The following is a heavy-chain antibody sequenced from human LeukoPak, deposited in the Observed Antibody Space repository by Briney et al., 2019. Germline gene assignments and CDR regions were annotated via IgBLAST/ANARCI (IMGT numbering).Heavy chain of an antibody. J-gene: IGHJ4*02. CDR3: ARVYYYGSGSQPPKVYYFDY. D-gene: IGHD3-10*01. V-gene: IGHV1-8*03. CDR2: MNPNSGNT. Sequence: GASVKVSCKASGYTFTSYDINWVRQATGQGLEWMGGMNPNSGNTGYAQKFQGRVTITRNTSISTAYMELSSLRSEDTAVYYCARVYYYGSGSQPPKVYYFDYWGQGTLVTVSS. CDR1: GYTFTSYD.